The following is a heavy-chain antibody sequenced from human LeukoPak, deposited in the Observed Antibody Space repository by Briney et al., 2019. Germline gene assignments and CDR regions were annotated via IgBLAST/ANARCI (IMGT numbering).Heavy chain of an antibody. V-gene: IGHV1-18*01. D-gene: IGHD3-22*01. CDR2: ISAYNGKT. Sequence: ASVKVSRKASGYIFTNYGITWVRQAPGQGLEWMGWISAYNGKTNYAQGLQGRVTMTTDTSTSTAYMELRSLRSDDTAVYYCARSYYYDSSGYYPPDYWGRGALVTVSS. J-gene: IGHJ4*02. CDR3: ARSYYYDSSGYYPPDY. CDR1: GYIFTNYG.